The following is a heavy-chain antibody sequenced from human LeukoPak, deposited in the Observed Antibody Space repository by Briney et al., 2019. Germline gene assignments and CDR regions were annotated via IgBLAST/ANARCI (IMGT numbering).Heavy chain of an antibody. CDR2: IYSGGST. Sequence: GGSLRLSCAASGFTVSSSFMTWVRQAPGRGLEWVSVIYSGGSTYYADSVKGRFTISRDNSKNTLYLQMNSLRAEDTAVYYCARDFGGSPFSAWGQGTLVTISS. CDR1: GFTVSSSF. V-gene: IGHV3-53*01. CDR3: ARDFGGSPFSA. D-gene: IGHD2-15*01. J-gene: IGHJ5*02.